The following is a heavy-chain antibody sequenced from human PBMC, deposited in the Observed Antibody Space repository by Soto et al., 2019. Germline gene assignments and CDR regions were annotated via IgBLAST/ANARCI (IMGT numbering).Heavy chain of an antibody. CDR3: ARDPQRLPDYYYCGMDV. CDR1: GDSVSSNSAA. Sequence: PSQTLSLTCAISGDSVSSNSAAWNWIRQSPSRGLEWLGRTYYRSKWYNDYAVSVKSRITINPDTSKSQFSLQLHSVTPEDTAVYYCARDPQRLPDYYYCGMDVWGQGTTVTVSS. D-gene: IGHD2-2*01. J-gene: IGHJ6*02. CDR2: TYYRSKWYN. V-gene: IGHV6-1*01.